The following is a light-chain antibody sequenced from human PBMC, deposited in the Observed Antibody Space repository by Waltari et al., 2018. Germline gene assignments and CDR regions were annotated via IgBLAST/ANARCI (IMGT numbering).Light chain of an antibody. CDR1: QSVSRD. J-gene: IGKJ1*01. CDR3: QHYVRLPAT. CDR2: GAS. V-gene: IGKV3-20*01. Sequence: EIVLTQSPGTLSLSPGERATLSCRASQSVSRDLAWYQQKPGQAPRLLIYGASNRATGIPDRCRGCGSGTDFSLTISRLEPEDFAVYYCQHYVRLPATFGQGTKVEIK.